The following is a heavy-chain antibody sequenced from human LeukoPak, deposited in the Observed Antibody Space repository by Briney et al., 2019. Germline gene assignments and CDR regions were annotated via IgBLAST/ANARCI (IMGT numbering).Heavy chain of an antibody. CDR2: ISSSSTI. J-gene: IGHJ4*02. CDR3: ARDQDYSFDY. Sequence: GGSLRLSCAASGFTFSSYSINWVRQAPGKGLEWVSYISSSSTIYYADPVKGRFTISSDNAMNSLSLQMNSLRDEATAVYYCARDQDYSFDYWGQGTLVTVSS. CDR1: GFTFSSYS. V-gene: IGHV3-48*02.